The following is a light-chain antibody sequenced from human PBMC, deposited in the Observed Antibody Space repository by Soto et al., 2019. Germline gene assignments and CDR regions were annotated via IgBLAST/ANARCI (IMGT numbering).Light chain of an antibody. V-gene: IGLV2-14*01. Sequence: QSALTQPASVSGSPGQSITISCTGTGSDVGGYNYVSWYQQHPGKAPKLMIYDVSNRPSGVSNRFSGSKSANTASLTISGLRAEDEADYYYSSCSASNTPWVFGGATKVTVL. CDR1: GSDVGGYNY. CDR2: DVS. CDR3: SSCSASNTPWV. J-gene: IGLJ3*02.